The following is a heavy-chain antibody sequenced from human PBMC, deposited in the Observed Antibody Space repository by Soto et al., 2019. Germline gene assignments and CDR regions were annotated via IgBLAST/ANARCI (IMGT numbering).Heavy chain of an antibody. Sequence: QVQLVQSGAEEKKPGASVKVSCKASGYTFTSYAMHWVRQAPGQRLEWMGWINAGTGNTKYSPKFQGRVTITRDTSASTAYMDLSSLRSEDTAVYYCERSFVVVTALDYRGQGTLVTVSS. D-gene: IGHD2-21*02. CDR2: INAGTGNT. V-gene: IGHV1-3*05. CDR1: GYTFTSYA. J-gene: IGHJ4*02. CDR3: ERSFVVVTALDY.